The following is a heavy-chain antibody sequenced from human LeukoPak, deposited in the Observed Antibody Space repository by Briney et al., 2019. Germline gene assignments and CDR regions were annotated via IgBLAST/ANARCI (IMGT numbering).Heavy chain of an antibody. CDR2: ISYDGSNK. J-gene: IGHJ6*02. V-gene: IGHV3-30*04. CDR1: GFTFSSYA. D-gene: IGHD3-3*01. CDR3: ASPFGQGYDSWSGYYTNYYYYGMDV. Sequence: GGSLRLSCAASGFTFSSYAMHWVRQAPGKGLEWVAVISYDGSNKYYADSVKGRFTISRDNSKNTLYLQMNSLRAEDTAVYYCASPFGQGYDSWSGYYTNYYYYGMDVWGQGTTVTVSS.